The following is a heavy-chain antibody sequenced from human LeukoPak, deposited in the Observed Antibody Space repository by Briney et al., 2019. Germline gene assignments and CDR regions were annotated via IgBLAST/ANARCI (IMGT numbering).Heavy chain of an antibody. Sequence: GPLRLSCTASGFTFGDYAMSWFRQAPGKGLEWVGFIRSKAYGGTTEYAASVKGRFTISRDDSKSIAYLQMNSLKTEDTAVYYCTRFPGYCSGGSCFKFDYWGQGTLVTVSS. D-gene: IGHD2-15*01. V-gene: IGHV3-49*03. J-gene: IGHJ4*02. CDR1: GFTFGDYA. CDR2: IRSKAYGGTT. CDR3: TRFPGYCSGGSCFKFDY.